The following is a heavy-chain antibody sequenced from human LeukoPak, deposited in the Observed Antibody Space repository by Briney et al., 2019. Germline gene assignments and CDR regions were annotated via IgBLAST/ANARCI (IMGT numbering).Heavy chain of an antibody. CDR3: ARGPRNAGLYDY. Sequence: PSETLSLTCTVSGGSISSYFWNWIRQPPGKGLEWIGRVYYSGSTNYNPSLKSRVTISVDTSKNQFSLKLSSVTAADTAVYYCARGPRNAGLYDYWGQGTLVTVSS. J-gene: IGHJ4*02. CDR1: GGSISSYF. V-gene: IGHV4-59*01. D-gene: IGHD2-2*02. CDR2: VYYSGST.